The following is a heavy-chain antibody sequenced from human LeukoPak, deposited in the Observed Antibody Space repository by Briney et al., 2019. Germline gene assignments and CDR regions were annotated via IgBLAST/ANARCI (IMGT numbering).Heavy chain of an antibody. CDR3: AKDRRYSYGFY. CDR2: ISGSGGST. J-gene: IGHJ4*02. Sequence: QTGGSLRLSCAASGFTFSSYGMSWVRQAPGKGLEWVSAISGSGGSTYYADSVKGRFTISRDNSKNTLYLQMNSLRAEDTAVYYCAKDRRYSYGFYWGQGTLVTVSS. D-gene: IGHD5-18*01. CDR1: GFTFSSYG. V-gene: IGHV3-23*01.